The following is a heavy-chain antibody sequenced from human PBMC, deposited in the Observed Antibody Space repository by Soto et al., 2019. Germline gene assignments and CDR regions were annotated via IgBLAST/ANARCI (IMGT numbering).Heavy chain of an antibody. V-gene: IGHV4-61*01. CDR2: MSHSGGT. CDR3: ARVERGTVTTVVDAFDI. D-gene: IGHD1-1*01. CDR1: GGFVSSGSYY. Sequence: SETLSLTCAVYGGFVSSGSYYWSWIQQPPGKGLEWIGEMSHSGGTHFNPSLKSRVTISVDTSKNQFSLNIYSVTAADTALYYCARVERGTVTTVVDAFDIWGPGTMVTVSS. J-gene: IGHJ3*02.